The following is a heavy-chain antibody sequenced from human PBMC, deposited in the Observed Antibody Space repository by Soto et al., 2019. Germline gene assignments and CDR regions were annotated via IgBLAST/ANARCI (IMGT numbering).Heavy chain of an antibody. Sequence: ASVKVSCKASGYTFTSYYMHWVRQAPGQGLEWMGIINPSGGSTSYAQKFQGRATMTRDTSTSTVYMELSSLRSEDTAVYYCASSMVAATYYYYYYGMDVWGQGTTVTVSS. D-gene: IGHD2-15*01. CDR1: GYTFTSYY. CDR3: ASSMVAATYYYYYYGMDV. CDR2: INPSGGST. V-gene: IGHV1-46*01. J-gene: IGHJ6*02.